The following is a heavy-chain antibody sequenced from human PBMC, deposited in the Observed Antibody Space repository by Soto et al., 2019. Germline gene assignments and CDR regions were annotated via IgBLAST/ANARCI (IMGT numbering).Heavy chain of an antibody. V-gene: IGHV1-18*01. D-gene: IGHD2-2*01. Sequence: GESLKISCKGSGYSFTSYGISWVRQAPGQGLEWMGWISAYNGNTNYAQKLQGRVTMTTDTSTSTAYMELRSLRSDDTAVYYFARYGAIYCSSTSCYSGYFDYWGQGTLVTVSS. CDR1: GYSFTSYG. CDR2: ISAYNGNT. CDR3: ARYGAIYCSSTSCYSGYFDY. J-gene: IGHJ4*02.